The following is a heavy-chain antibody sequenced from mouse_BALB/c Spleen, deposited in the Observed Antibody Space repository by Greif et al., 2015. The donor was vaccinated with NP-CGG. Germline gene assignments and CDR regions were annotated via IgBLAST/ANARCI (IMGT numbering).Heavy chain of an antibody. CDR3: ARYYYGSSYYFDY. V-gene: IGHV3-8*02. CDR1: GDSITSGY. Sequence: EVKLVASGPSLVKPSQTLSLTCSVTGDSITSGYWNWIRKFPGNKLEYMGYISYSGSTYYNPSLKSRISITRDTSKNQYYLQLNSMTTEDTATYYCARYYYGSSYYFDYWGQGTTLTVSS. CDR2: ISYSGST. J-gene: IGHJ2*01. D-gene: IGHD1-1*01.